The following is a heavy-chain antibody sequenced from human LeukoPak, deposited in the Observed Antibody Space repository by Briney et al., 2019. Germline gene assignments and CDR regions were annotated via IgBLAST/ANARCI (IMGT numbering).Heavy chain of an antibody. D-gene: IGHD2-15*01. J-gene: IGHJ3*02. Sequence: SETLSLTCAVYGGSSSGYYWSWICQPPGKGLEWIGEISHSGGTNNNPSLKGRVAISLDISKNQFSLSLRSVTAADTAVYYCARRVPRTSKGFFAFGIWGQGTMVIVSS. CDR1: GGSSSGYY. CDR2: ISHSGGT. CDR3: ARRVPRTSKGFFAFGI. V-gene: IGHV4-34*01.